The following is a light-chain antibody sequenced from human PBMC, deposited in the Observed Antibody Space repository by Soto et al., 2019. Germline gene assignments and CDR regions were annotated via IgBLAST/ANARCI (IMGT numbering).Light chain of an antibody. CDR1: QSVSNNF. J-gene: IGKJ1*01. CDR3: QQYGSSPRT. V-gene: IGKV3-20*01. CDR2: GAS. Sequence: EIVLTQSPGTLSWSPGERATLSCRASQSVSNNFLAWYRQKPGQAPRLLIYGASFRATGIPDRFSGSGSGTDFTLNISRLEPEDFAVYYCQQYGSSPRTFGQGTQVELK.